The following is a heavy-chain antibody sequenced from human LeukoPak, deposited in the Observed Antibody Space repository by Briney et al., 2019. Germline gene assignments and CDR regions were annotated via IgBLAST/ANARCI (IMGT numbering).Heavy chain of an antibody. V-gene: IGHV1-18*01. CDR3: ARIDGGVGATDP. D-gene: IGHD1-26*01. CDR1: GGTFSSYA. J-gene: IGHJ5*02. Sequence: ASVKVSCKASGGTFSSYAISWVRQAPGQGLEWMGWISTYNGNTNYAQKSQGRVTMTTDTSTSTAYMELRSLRSDDTAMYYCARIDGGVGATDPWGQGTLVTVSS. CDR2: ISTYNGNT.